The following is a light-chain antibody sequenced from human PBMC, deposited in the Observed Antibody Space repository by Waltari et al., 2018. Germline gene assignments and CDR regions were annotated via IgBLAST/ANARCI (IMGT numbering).Light chain of an antibody. CDR3: QNHERLPAM. J-gene: IGKJ1*01. Sequence: EIVLTQSPGTLSLSPGERATLSCRASQSISRYLAWYQQKPGQAPRLLIYAASSRATGIPERFSGSGSGTDFSLTFSRLEPEDFAVYYCQNHERLPAMFGQGTKVEIK. CDR1: QSISRY. CDR2: AAS. V-gene: IGKV3-20*01.